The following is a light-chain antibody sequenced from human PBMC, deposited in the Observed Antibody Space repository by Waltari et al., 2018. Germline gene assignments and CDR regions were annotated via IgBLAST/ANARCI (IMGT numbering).Light chain of an antibody. CDR1: SAHSRNI. Sequence: QLVLTQSPSASASLGASVKLTCTLDSAHSRNITAWPQQRPGKGPRYLMTVNSDGSHTKGDEVPDRLSGSRPGAERYLTISNVQSEDEADYYCQTGGHGTWVFGGGTTLTVL. V-gene: IGLV4-69*01. J-gene: IGLJ3*02. CDR3: QTGGHGTWV. CDR2: VNSDGSH.